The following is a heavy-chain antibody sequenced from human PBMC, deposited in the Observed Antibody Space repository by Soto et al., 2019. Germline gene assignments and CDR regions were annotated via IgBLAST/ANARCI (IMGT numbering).Heavy chain of an antibody. V-gene: IGHV1-69*13. CDR2: IIPIFGTA. CDR3: ARDQFSYDSSGYYFDY. J-gene: IGHJ4*02. Sequence: GASVKVSCKASGGTFSSYAISWVRQAPGQGLEWMGGIIPIFGTANYAQKFQGRVTITADESTSTAYMELSSLRSEDTAVHYCARDQFSYDSSGYYFDYWGQGTLVTVSS. CDR1: GGTFSSYA. D-gene: IGHD3-22*01.